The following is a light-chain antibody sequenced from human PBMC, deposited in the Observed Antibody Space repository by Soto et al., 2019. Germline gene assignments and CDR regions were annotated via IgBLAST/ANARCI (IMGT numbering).Light chain of an antibody. CDR2: DVS. V-gene: IGLV2-11*01. J-gene: IGLJ2*01. CDR3: CAYAGSYTFDVV. CDR1: SSDVGGYNY. Sequence: QSALTQPRSVSGSPGQSVTISCTGTSSDVGGYNYVSWYQQQPGKAPKLIIYDVSERPSGVPDRFSGSKSGNTASLTISGLQAEDEAEYYCCAYAGSYTFDVVFGGGTKVTVL.